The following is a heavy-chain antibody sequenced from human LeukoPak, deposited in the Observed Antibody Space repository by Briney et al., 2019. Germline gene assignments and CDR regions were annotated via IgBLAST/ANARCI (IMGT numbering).Heavy chain of an antibody. V-gene: IGHV3-7*01. J-gene: IGHJ4*02. D-gene: IGHD6-19*01. Sequence: PGGSLRLSCAASGFTFSSYWMSWVRQAPGKGLEWVANIKQDGSEKYYVDSVKGRFTISRDNAKNSLYLQMNSLRAEDTAVYYCARGFHSSGWYLATTFDYWGQGTLVTVSS. CDR3: ARGFHSSGWYLATTFDY. CDR1: GFTFSSYW. CDR2: IKQDGSEK.